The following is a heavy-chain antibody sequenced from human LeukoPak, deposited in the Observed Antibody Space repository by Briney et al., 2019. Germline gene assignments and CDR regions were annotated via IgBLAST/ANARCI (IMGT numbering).Heavy chain of an antibody. Sequence: XSETLSLTCTVSGGSISSGGYYWSWIRQHPGKGLEWIGYIHYSGSTYYTASLKSRITISVATSKNQFALKLNSVTAADTAVYYCARVIVLRGRHIDSWGXGTXVTVSS. CDR2: IHYSGST. CDR3: ARVIVLRGRHIDS. J-gene: IGHJ5*01. D-gene: IGHD3-10*01. CDR1: GGSISSGGYY. V-gene: IGHV4-31*03.